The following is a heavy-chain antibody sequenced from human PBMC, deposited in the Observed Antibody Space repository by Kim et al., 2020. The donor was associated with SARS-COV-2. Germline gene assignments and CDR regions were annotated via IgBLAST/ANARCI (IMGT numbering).Heavy chain of an antibody. D-gene: IGHD4-17*01. Sequence: GGSLRLSCTASGFTFGDYAMSWVRQAPGKGLEWVGFIRSKAYSGTTEYAASVKGRFTISRDDSKSVDYLQMNSLKTEDKAVYYCTRVGKICDYGDYCFPGYFDDWGQGTLVTVSS. V-gene: IGHV3-49*04. CDR2: IRSKAYSGTT. CDR1: GFTFGDYA. J-gene: IGHJ4*02. CDR3: TRVGKICDYGDYCFPGYFDD.